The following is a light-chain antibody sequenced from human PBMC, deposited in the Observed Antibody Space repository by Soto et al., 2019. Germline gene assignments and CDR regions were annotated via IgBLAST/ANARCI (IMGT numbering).Light chain of an antibody. Sequence: AIQLTQSPSSLSASVGDRVTITCRASQGITSALAWYQQKPAKAPKLLISDASSLESGVPSRFRGSGSGTDFTLSIRSLQPEDFANYYCQQFNNYPITFGGGTKVEIK. CDR1: QGITSA. V-gene: IGKV1D-13*01. CDR2: DAS. CDR3: QQFNNYPIT. J-gene: IGKJ4*02.